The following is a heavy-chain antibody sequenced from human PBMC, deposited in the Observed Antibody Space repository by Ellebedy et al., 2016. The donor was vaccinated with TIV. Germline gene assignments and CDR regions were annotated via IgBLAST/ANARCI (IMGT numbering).Heavy chain of an antibody. CDR2: TYYSGRT. V-gene: IGHV4-59*08. Sequence: SETLSLXCTVSGGYISNYYWTWIRQTPGKGLEWIGWTYYSGRTNYNPSLESRVTISVDSSKNLFSLKLSSVTAADTAVYYCTRHVYGSGSLYWGQGALVTVSS. CDR1: GGYISNYY. D-gene: IGHD3-10*01. CDR3: TRHVYGSGSLY. J-gene: IGHJ4*02.